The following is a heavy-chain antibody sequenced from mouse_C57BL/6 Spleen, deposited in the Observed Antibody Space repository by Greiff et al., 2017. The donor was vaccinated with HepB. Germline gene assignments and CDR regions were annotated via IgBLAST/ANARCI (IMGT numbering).Heavy chain of an antibody. J-gene: IGHJ1*03. CDR1: GYTFTNYW. CDR3: AREGLTTVVATDWYFDV. V-gene: IGHV1-63*01. CDR2: IYPGGGYT. D-gene: IGHD1-1*01. Sequence: VQGVESGAELVRPGTSVKMSCKASGYTFTNYWIGWAKQRPGHGLEWIGDIYPGGGYTNYNEKFKGKATLTADKSSSTAYMQFSSLTSEDSAIYYCAREGLTTVVATDWYFDVWGTGTTVTVSS.